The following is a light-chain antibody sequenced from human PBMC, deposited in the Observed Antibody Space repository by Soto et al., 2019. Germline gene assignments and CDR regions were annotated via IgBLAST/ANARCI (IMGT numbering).Light chain of an antibody. V-gene: IGLV2-14*01. CDR3: SSYTVSTPVV. J-gene: IGLJ3*02. Sequence: QSVLTQPASVSGSPGQSITISCTGTSSDVGGYNYVSWYQQRPAKAPRLMIYEVSNRPSGVSNRFSGSKSGNTASLTISGLQAEDEADYYCSSYTVSTPVVFGGGTKVTVL. CDR2: EVS. CDR1: SSDVGGYNY.